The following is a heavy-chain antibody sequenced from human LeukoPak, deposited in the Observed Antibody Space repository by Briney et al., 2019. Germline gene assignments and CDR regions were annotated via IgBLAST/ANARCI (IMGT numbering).Heavy chain of an antibody. J-gene: IGHJ6*02. CDR2: ISYDGSNK. CDR3: ARDRGSSWYWDYSYGMDV. Sequence: GGSLRLSCAASGFTFSSYAMHWVRQAPGKGLEWVAVISYDGSNKYYADSVKGRFTISRDNSKYTLYLQMNSLSAEDTAVYYCARDRGSSWYWDYSYGMDVWGQGTTVTVS. CDR1: GFTFSSYA. D-gene: IGHD6-13*01. V-gene: IGHV3-30*04.